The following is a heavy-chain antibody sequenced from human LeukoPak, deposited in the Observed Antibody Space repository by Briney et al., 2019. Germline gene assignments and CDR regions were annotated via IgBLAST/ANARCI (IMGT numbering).Heavy chain of an antibody. V-gene: IGHV1-24*01. CDR1: GYTLTELS. CDR3: AVAAAKGDY. CDR2: FDPEDGET. J-gene: IGHJ4*02. Sequence: ASVKVSCKVSGYTLTELSMHWVRQAPGKGLEWMGGFDPEDGETIYAQKFQGRVTMTRNTSISTAYMELSSLRSEDTAVYYCAVAAAKGDYWGQGTLVTVSS. D-gene: IGHD6-13*01.